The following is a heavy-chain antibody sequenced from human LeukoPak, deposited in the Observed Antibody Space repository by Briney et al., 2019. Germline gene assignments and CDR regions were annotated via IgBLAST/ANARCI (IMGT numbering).Heavy chain of an antibody. J-gene: IGHJ4*02. Sequence: SETLSLTCTVSGGSISSYYWSWIRQPPGKGLEWIGYIYYSGSTNYNPSLKSRVTIPVDTSKNQFSLKLSSVTADDTAVYYCARDQFPFYDILTGYYLTTPTFDYWGQGTLVTVSS. CDR2: IYYSGST. V-gene: IGHV4-59*01. CDR3: ARDQFPFYDILTGYYLTTPTFDY. D-gene: IGHD3-9*01. CDR1: GGSISSYY.